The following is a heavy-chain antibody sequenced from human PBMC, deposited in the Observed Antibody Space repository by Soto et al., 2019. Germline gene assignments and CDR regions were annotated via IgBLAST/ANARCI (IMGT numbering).Heavy chain of an antibody. V-gene: IGHV4-39*01. D-gene: IGHD3-22*01. J-gene: IGHJ2*01. CDR1: GGSISSSSYY. Sequence: SETLALTCTVSGGSISSSSYYWGWIRQPPGKWLEWIGSIYYSGSTYYNPSLKSRVTISVDTSKNQFSLKLSSVTAADTAVYYCARQPFAMIVVLRSWYFDLWGRGTLVTVYS. CDR2: IYYSGST. CDR3: ARQPFAMIVVLRSWYFDL.